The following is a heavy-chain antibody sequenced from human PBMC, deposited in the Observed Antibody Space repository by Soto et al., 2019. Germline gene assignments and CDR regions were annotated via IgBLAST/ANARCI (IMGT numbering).Heavy chain of an antibody. J-gene: IGHJ4*02. CDR2: IYYSGST. D-gene: IGHD2-15*01. V-gene: IGHV4-39*01. CDR3: ARRYGGTFDY. CDR1: GFSISSSSYF. Sequence: PSETLSLTCPFSGFSISSSSYFWGWIRQPPGKGLEWIGSIYYSGSTYYNPSLKSRVTVSVDTSKNQFSLKLSSVTAADTAVYYCARRYGGTFDYWGQGTLVTVSS.